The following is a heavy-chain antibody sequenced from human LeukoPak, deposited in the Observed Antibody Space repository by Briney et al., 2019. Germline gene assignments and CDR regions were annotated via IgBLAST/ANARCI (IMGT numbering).Heavy chain of an antibody. CDR3: ARDTVVVPAAMLYYYYYGMDV. V-gene: IGHV1-8*01. J-gene: IGHJ6*02. CDR1: GYTFTSYD. CDR2: MNPNSGNT. Sequence: ASVKVSCKASGYTFTSYDINWVRQATGQGLEWMGWMNPNSGNTGYAQKFQGRVTMTRNTSISTAYMELSSLRSEDTAVYYCARDTVVVPAAMLYYYYYGMDVWGQGTTVTVSS. D-gene: IGHD2-2*01.